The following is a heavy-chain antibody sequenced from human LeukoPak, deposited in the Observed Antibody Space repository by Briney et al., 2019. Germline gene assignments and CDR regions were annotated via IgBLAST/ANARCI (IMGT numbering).Heavy chain of an antibody. Sequence: ASVKVSCKASGYTFTSYDINWVRQATGQGLEWMGWMNPNSGNTGYAQKFQGRVTMTRNTSMSTAYMELSSLRSEDTAVYYCARGEYYDILTGYDNWFDPWGQGTLVTVSS. D-gene: IGHD3-9*01. J-gene: IGHJ5*02. CDR3: ARGEYYDILTGYDNWFDP. CDR2: MNPNSGNT. V-gene: IGHV1-8*01. CDR1: GYTFTSYD.